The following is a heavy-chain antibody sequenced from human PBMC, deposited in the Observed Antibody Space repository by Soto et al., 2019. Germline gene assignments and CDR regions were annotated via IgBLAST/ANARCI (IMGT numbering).Heavy chain of an antibody. CDR2: IYYSGST. J-gene: IGHJ4*02. CDR3: ARRWGGTFDY. Sequence: QVQLQESGPGLVKPSETLSLTCTVSGGSISSYYWRWIRQPPGKGLEWIGYIYYSGSTNYNPSLKIRATVSVDTSKNQFSLKLGSVTDADTAVYYCARRWGGTFDYWGQGTLVTVSS. D-gene: IGHD2-21*01. CDR1: GGSISSYY. V-gene: IGHV4-59*01.